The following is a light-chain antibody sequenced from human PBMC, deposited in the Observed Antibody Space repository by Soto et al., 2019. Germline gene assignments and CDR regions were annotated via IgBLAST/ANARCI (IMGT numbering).Light chain of an antibody. V-gene: IGKV1-9*01. CDR2: AAS. J-gene: IGKJ5*01. CDR1: QDTSTH. Sequence: IQLTQSPSSLSASVGDRLTISCRASQDTSTHLAWFAQKPGRAPQLLIYAASTLHSGVPSRFSGSGSGTDFTLTISSLQPEDFATYYCQHLNTYQITFGTGTRLEIK. CDR3: QHLNTYQIT.